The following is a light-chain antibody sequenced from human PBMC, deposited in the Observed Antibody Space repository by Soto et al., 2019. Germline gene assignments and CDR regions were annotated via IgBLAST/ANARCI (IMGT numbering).Light chain of an antibody. CDR2: DAS. CDR3: QQYVNSPIT. J-gene: IGKJ5*01. Sequence: EIVLTQSPDSLSLFPGERATLSCRASQTVGRNYVAWFQQKPGQAPRLLIYDASTRATGIPDKFGGSGSGTDFTLTISRLEPEDFAVYYCQQYVNSPITFGHGTRLEMK. CDR1: QTVGRNY. V-gene: IGKV3-20*01.